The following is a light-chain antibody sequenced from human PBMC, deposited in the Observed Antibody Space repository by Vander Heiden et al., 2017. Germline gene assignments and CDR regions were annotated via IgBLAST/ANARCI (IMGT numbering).Light chain of an antibody. CDR3: QQSYSTPGALT. Sequence: DIQMTQSPSSLSASVGDRVTITCRASQSISSYLNWYQQKPEKAPKLLIYAASSLQSGVPSRFSGSGSGTDFTLTISSLQPEDFATYYCQQSYSTPGALTFGGGTKVEIK. V-gene: IGKV1-39*01. CDR2: AAS. J-gene: IGKJ4*02. CDR1: QSISSY.